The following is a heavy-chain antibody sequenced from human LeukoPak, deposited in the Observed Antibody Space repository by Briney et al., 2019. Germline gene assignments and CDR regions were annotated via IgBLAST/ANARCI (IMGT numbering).Heavy chain of an antibody. J-gene: IGHJ4*02. D-gene: IGHD5-18*01. CDR1: GGSISSYY. Sequence: SETLSLTCTVSGGSISSYYWSWIRQPAGKGLEWIGRIYTSGSTNYNPSLKSRVTMSVDTSRNQFSLKLGSVTAADTAVYYCARVGFGYSYGYYFDYWGQGTLVTVSS. CDR2: IYTSGST. V-gene: IGHV4-4*07. CDR3: ARVGFGYSYGYYFDY.